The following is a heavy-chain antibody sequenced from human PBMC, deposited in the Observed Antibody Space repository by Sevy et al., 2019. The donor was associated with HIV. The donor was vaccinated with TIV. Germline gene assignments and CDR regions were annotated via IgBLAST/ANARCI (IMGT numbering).Heavy chain of an antibody. CDR2: ISYDGSNK. CDR3: ALERQSSDVAEYFQN. J-gene: IGHJ1*01. CDR1: GFTFSSYS. D-gene: IGHD1-1*01. Sequence: GGSLRLSCATSGFTFSSYSMHWVRQAPGKGLEWVATISYDGSNKHYADSVKGRFTISSDNFKNSLSLQMNSLIAEDTAMYYCALERQSSDVAEYFQNWGQGTLVTVSS. V-gene: IGHV3-30-3*01.